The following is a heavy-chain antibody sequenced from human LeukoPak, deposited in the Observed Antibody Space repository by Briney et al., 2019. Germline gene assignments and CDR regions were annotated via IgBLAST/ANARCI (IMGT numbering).Heavy chain of an antibody. J-gene: IGHJ4*02. CDR1: GFTFSSCE. Sequence: PGGSLTLTCAASGFTFSSCEMNWIRQAPGKGLEWVSYISSSGTYINSADSVKGRFTISRDYPKNSLYLQMSSLRAEDTAVYYCARQGGDILTGYLDYWGQGTLVTVSS. D-gene: IGHD3-9*01. CDR3: ARQGGDILTGYLDY. V-gene: IGHV3-48*03. CDR2: ISSSGTYI.